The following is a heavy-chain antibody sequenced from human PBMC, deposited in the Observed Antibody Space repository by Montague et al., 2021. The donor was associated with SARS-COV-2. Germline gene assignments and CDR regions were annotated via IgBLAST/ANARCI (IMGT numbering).Heavy chain of an antibody. J-gene: IGHJ4*02. CDR2: FNHSGST. D-gene: IGHD2-15*01. Sequence: SETLSLTCAVDGGSFSGYYWSWIRQPPGKGLEWIGKFNHSGSTNYNPSLKSRVTISVYTSKKQFSLKLSSVTAADTAVYYCARGLGGGSGYHFDYWGQGTLVTVSS. CDR3: ARGLGGGSGYHFDY. CDR1: GGSFSGYY. V-gene: IGHV4-34*01.